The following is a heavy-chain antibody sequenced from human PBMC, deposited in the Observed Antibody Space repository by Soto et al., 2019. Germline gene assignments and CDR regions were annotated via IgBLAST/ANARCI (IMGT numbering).Heavy chain of an antibody. CDR3: AKVVESPGY. D-gene: IGHD1-26*01. J-gene: IGHJ4*02. Sequence: QVQLVESGGGVVQPGRSLRLSCAASGFSFSTYGMHWVRQAPGKGLEWVALITYDGKDKHYADSVKGRFTISRDNSKNTLYLEMSSLRVGDTAVYYCAKVVESPGYWGQGTLVTISS. CDR2: ITYDGKDK. V-gene: IGHV3-30*18. CDR1: GFSFSTYG.